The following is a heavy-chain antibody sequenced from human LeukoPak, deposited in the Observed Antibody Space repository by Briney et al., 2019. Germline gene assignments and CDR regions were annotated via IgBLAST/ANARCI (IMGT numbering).Heavy chain of an antibody. CDR3: ACNLGGIVVVPAAWEH. Sequence: GASVKVSCKASGGTFSSYAISWVRQAPGQGLEWMGGIIPIFGTANYAQKFQGRVTITADESTSTAYMELSSLRSEDTAVYYCACNLGGIVVVPAAWEHWGQGTLVTVSS. D-gene: IGHD2-2*01. CDR2: IIPIFGTA. J-gene: IGHJ4*02. CDR1: GGTFSSYA. V-gene: IGHV1-69*13.